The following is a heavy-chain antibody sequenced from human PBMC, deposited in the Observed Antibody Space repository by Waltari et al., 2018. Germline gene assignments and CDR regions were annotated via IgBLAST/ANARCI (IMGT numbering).Heavy chain of an antibody. CDR1: GGTFSRYA. Sequence: QVQLVQSGAEVKKPGSSVKVSCKASGGTFSRYAISWGRPAPGQGLGWMGGFIPIFGTAKYAQKFQGRVTIPTDESTRTAYMGRSSLGCEDTAVYYCARGLPRGYFDYWGQGTLGTVSS. V-gene: IGHV1-69*05. D-gene: IGHD2-15*01. CDR3: ARGLPRGYFDY. CDR2: FIPIFGTA. J-gene: IGHJ4*02.